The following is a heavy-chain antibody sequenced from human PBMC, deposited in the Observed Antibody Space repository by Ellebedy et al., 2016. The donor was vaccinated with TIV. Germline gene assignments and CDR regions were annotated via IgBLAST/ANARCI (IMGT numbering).Heavy chain of an antibody. CDR1: GYTFTTYS. CDR3: AIDAYDHGDYVRR. Sequence: AASVKVSCKASGYTFTTYSMHWVRQAPGQRLEWMGWINGGNGNTMYSQTFQGRVTIISDTSASTAYIELSSLRSEDTAVYYCAIDAYDHGDYVRRWGQGTLVTVSS. D-gene: IGHD4-17*01. J-gene: IGHJ4*02. V-gene: IGHV1-3*01. CDR2: INGGNGNT.